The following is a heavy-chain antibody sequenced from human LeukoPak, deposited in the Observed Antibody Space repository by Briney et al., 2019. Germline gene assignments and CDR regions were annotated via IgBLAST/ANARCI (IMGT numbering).Heavy chain of an antibody. CDR2: ISSSSTTI. D-gene: IGHD5-12*01. J-gene: IGHJ4*02. Sequence: GGSLRLSCAASGFTFSSYSMNWVRQAPGKGLEWVSYISSSSTTIYYADSVKGRFTISRDNAKNSLYLQMNSLRAEDTAVYYCAKDLGGYSGYDYFIDYWGQGTLVTVSS. CDR3: AKDLGGYSGYDYFIDY. CDR1: GFTFSSYS. V-gene: IGHV3-48*01.